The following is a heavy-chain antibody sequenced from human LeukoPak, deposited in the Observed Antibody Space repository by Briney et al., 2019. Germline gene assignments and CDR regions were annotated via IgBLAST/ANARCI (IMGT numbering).Heavy chain of an antibody. V-gene: IGHV4-61*02. CDR2: IYTSGCT. J-gene: IGHJ5*02. Sequence: SETLSLTCTVSGGSISSGSYYWSWIRQPAGKGLEWIGRIYTSGCTNYNPSLKSRVTISVDTSKNQFSLKLTSVTAADTAVYFCARGGYYGSGNDFRFDPWGQGTLVTVSS. D-gene: IGHD3-10*01. CDR1: GGSISSGSYY. CDR3: ARGGYYGSGNDFRFDP.